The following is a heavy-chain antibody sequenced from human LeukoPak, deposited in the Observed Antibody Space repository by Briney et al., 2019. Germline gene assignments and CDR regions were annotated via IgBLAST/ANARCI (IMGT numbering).Heavy chain of an antibody. V-gene: IGHV6-1*01. CDR3: AKGRWALFDC. D-gene: IGHD3-10*01. CDR1: GDSVSSNSAA. Sequence: SQTLSLTCDIPGDSVSSNSAAWNWIRQSPSRGLEWLGRTYYRSKWYNDYAVSLKSRMTINADTSKNQFSLQLNSVTPEDTAVYYCAKGRWALFDCWGQGTLVIVSS. J-gene: IGHJ4*02. CDR2: TYYRSKWYN.